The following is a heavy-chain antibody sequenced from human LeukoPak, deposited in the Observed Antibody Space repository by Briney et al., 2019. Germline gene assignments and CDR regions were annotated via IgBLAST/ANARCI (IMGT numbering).Heavy chain of an antibody. J-gene: IGHJ4*02. CDR2: ISSSSIYI. CDR3: ARAKGGNAHSDY. V-gene: IGHV3-21*01. Sequence: GGSLRLSCAASGFIFSSYNMNWVRQAPGKGLEWVSSISSSSIYIYYVDSVKGRFTISRDNAKNSLYLQMNSLRAEDTAVYYCARAKGGNAHSDYWGQGTLVTVSS. CDR1: GFIFSSYN. D-gene: IGHD4-23*01.